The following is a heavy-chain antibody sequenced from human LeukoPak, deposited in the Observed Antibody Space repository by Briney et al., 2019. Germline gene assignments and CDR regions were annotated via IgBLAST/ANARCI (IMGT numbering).Heavy chain of an antibody. CDR3: ARRSGSDAFDI. Sequence: ASVKVSCKASGYTFTDYYMHWVRQAPGQGLEWMGGINPDSGGTNYAQKFQGRVTMTRDTPISTAYMELSSPRSDDTSVYYCARRSGSDAFDIWGQGTMVTVSS. D-gene: IGHD3-3*01. CDR2: INPDSGGT. J-gene: IGHJ3*02. V-gene: IGHV1-2*02. CDR1: GYTFTDYY.